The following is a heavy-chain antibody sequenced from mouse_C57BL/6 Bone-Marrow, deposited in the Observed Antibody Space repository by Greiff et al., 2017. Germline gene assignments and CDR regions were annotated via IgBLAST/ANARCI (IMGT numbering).Heavy chain of an antibody. CDR3: ASTHFYGSSADY. CDR1: GYTFTDYY. J-gene: IGHJ2*01. D-gene: IGHD1-1*01. V-gene: IGHV1-19*01. CDR2: INPYNGGT. Sequence: VQLQQSGPVLVKPGASVKMSCKASGYTFTDYYMNWVKQSHGKSLEWIGVINPYNGGTSYNQKFKGKATLTVAKSSSTAYMELNSLTSEDSAVYYCASTHFYGSSADYWGQGTTLTVSA.